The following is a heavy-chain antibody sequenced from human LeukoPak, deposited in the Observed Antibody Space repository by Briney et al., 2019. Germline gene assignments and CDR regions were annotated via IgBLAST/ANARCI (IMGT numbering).Heavy chain of an antibody. CDR1: GGSFSGYY. D-gene: IGHD4-23*01. CDR2: IYYSGST. Sequence: SETLSLTCAVYGGSFSGYYWSWIRQPPGKGLEWIGYIYYSGSTNYNPSLKSRVTISVDTSKNQFSLKLSSVTAADTAVYYCATNDYGGNGWFDPWGQGTLVTVSS. J-gene: IGHJ5*02. CDR3: ATNDYGGNGWFDP. V-gene: IGHV4-59*01.